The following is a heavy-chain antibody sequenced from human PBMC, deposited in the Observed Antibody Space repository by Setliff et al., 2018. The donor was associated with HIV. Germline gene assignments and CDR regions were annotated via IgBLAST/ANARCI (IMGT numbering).Heavy chain of an antibody. CDR3: AIDGAGGWLRPMPDY. CDR1: GYTLSELS. D-gene: IGHD5-12*01. J-gene: IGHJ4*02. V-gene: IGHV1-24*01. Sequence: ASVKVSCKVSGYTLSELSIHWVRQAPGKGLEWMGGFDPQHGETIYAQKFQGRVTMTEDTSIDTAYMELTRLRSEDTAVYYCAIDGAGGWLRPMPDYWGQGTLVTVSS. CDR2: FDPQHGET.